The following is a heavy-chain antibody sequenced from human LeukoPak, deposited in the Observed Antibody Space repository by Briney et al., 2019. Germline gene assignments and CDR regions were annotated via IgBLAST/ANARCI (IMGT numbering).Heavy chain of an antibody. CDR1: GFMLNNYP. Sequence: GGSLRLSCAASGFMLNNYPMRWVRQAPGKELEWVSTINGGGDDTSSADSVKGRFTISRDNSKHTLYLQMNSLRAEDMAVYYCTRREDCGGDCPYYFDNWGQGTLVTVSS. J-gene: IGHJ4*01. CDR2: INGGGDDT. D-gene: IGHD2-21*02. CDR3: TRREDCGGDCPYYFDN. V-gene: IGHV3-23*01.